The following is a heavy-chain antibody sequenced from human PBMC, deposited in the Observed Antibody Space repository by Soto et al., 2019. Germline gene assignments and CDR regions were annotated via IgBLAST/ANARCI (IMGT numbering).Heavy chain of an antibody. Sequence: EVQLVESGGGLVKPGGSLRLSCAASGFTFSSYSMNWVRQAPGKGLEWVSSISSSSSFIYYADSVKGRLTISRDNAKNSLYLQMTSLRAEDTAMFYCARSYDLLTGYSGFDYWGQGTLVTVSS. CDR3: ARSYDLLTGYSGFDY. V-gene: IGHV3-21*01. J-gene: IGHJ4*02. D-gene: IGHD3-9*01. CDR1: GFTFSSYS. CDR2: ISSSSSFI.